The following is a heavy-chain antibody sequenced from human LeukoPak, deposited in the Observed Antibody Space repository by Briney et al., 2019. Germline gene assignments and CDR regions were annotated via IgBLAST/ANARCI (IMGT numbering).Heavy chain of an antibody. CDR2: ITSHGGSI. D-gene: IGHD3-10*01. CDR1: RFTFSNFN. J-gene: IGHJ4*02. V-gene: IGHV3-64D*06. CDR3: VRGLYGLGWDY. Sequence: GGSLSLSCSASRFTFSNFNMRWVRQAPGKGLQFVSGITSHGGSIDYADSVRGRFTISRDNSKNTLYLRMTRLRVEDTAPYYCVRGLYGLGWDYWGPGTLVTVSS.